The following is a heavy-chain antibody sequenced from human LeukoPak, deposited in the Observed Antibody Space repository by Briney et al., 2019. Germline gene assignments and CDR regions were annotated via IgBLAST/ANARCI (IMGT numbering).Heavy chain of an antibody. V-gene: IGHV1-2*02. Sequence: ASVKVSCKASGYTFTGYYMHWVRQAPGQGLEWMGWINPNSGGTNYAQKFQGRVTMTRDTSISTAYMELSRLRSDDTAVYYCARGRFTRITMIVVTLPGGYWGQGTLVTVSS. CDR3: ARGRFTRITMIVVTLPGGY. CDR2: INPNSGGT. D-gene: IGHD3-22*01. CDR1: GYTFTGYY. J-gene: IGHJ4*02.